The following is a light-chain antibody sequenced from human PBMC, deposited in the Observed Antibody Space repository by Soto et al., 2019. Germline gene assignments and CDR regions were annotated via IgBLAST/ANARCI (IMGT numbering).Light chain of an antibody. V-gene: IGLV1-44*01. CDR3: AAWDDGLNGPV. CDR2: SSH. J-gene: IGLJ3*02. CDR1: SSNIGSNT. Sequence: QPVLTQPPSASGTPGQRVTISCSGSSSNIGSNTVCWYQQLPGTAPKLLVYSSHQRPSGVPDRFSGSKSGTSASLAISGLQSEDEAVYYCAAWDDGLNGPVFGGGTKVTVL.